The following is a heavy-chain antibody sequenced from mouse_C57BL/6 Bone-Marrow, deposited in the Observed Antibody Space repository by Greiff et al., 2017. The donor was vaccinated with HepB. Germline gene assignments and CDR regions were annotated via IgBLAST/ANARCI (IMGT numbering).Heavy chain of an antibody. V-gene: IGHV1-54*01. J-gene: IGHJ4*01. Sequence: QVQLKESGAELVRPGTSVKVSCKASGYAFTNYLIEWVKQRPGQGLEWIGVINPGSGGTNYNEKFKGKATLTADKSSSTAYMPLSSLTSEDSAVYFWARDYYGSSYGAMDYWGQGTSVTVSS. CDR3: ARDYYGSSYGAMDY. CDR2: INPGSGGT. CDR1: GYAFTNYL. D-gene: IGHD1-1*01.